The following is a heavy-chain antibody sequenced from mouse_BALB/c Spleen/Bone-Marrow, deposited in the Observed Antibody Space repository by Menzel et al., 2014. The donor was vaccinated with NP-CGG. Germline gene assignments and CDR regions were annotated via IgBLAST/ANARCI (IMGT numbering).Heavy chain of an antibody. Sequence: QVQLKQSGAELVKPGASVKLSCKASGYTFTNYYIYWVKQRPGQGLEWIGGINPSNGGTKFNEKFKNKATLTIDKSSSTASIQISSLTSEDSAVYYCSRHCCSTPYYAMDYWGQGTSVTVSS. J-gene: IGHJ4*01. V-gene: IGHV1S81*02. CDR3: SRHCCSTPYYAMDY. D-gene: IGHD6-1*01. CDR1: GYTFTNYY. CDR2: INPSNGGT.